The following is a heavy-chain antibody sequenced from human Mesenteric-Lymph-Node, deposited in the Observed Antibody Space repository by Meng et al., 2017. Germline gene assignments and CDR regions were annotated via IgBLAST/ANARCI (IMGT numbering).Heavy chain of an antibody. CDR2: ISGSGGST. CDR1: GFTFSSYA. J-gene: IGHJ5*02. Sequence: GESLKISCAASGFTFSSYAMSWVRQAPGKGLEWVSAISGSGGSTYYADSVKGRFTISRDNSKNTLYLQMNSLRAEDTAVYYCAKVYLINYYGSGSPNWFDPWGQGTLVTVSS. CDR3: AKVYLINYYGSGSPNWFDP. V-gene: IGHV3-23*01. D-gene: IGHD3-10*01.